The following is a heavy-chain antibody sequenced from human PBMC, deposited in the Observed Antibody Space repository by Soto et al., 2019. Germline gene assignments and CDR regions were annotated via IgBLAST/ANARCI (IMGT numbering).Heavy chain of an antibody. CDR1: GGSITNYY. CDR3: ARVPDR. J-gene: IGHJ5*02. V-gene: IGHV4-59*12. CDR2: IYHSGST. D-gene: IGHD2-2*01. Sequence: SEPMSLTGSVSGGSITNYYWSWIRQPPGKGLEWIGYIYHSGSTYYNPSLKSRVTISVDRSKNQFSLKLSSVTAADTAVYYGARVPDRCGQGTLVTVSS.